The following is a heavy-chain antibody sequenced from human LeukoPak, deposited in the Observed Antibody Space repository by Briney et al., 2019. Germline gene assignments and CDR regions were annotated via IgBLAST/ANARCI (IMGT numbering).Heavy chain of an antibody. J-gene: IGHJ3*02. D-gene: IGHD2-2*01. CDR3: ARAYFEGSTSSDAFDI. CDR2: ISSSGSTI. Sequence: GGSLRLSCAASGFAFSDYYMNWIRQAPWKGLEWVSYISSSGSTINYADSVKGRFTISRDNAKNSLYLQMSSLRAEDTAVYYCARAYFEGSTSSDAFDIWGQGTMVTVSS. CDR1: GFAFSDYY. V-gene: IGHV3-11*01.